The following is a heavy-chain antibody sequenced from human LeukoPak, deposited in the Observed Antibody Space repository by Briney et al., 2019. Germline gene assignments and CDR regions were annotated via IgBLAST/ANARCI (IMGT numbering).Heavy chain of an antibody. Sequence: GRSLRLSCAASGFTFSSYGMHWVRQAPGKGLEWVSGISWNSGSIGYADSVKDRFTISRDNAKNSLYLQMNSLRAEDTALYYCAKGGIVGAGGYYFDYWGQGTLVTDSS. J-gene: IGHJ4*02. CDR3: AKGGIVGAGGYYFDY. CDR2: ISWNSGSI. D-gene: IGHD1-26*01. CDR1: GFTFSSYG. V-gene: IGHV3-9*01.